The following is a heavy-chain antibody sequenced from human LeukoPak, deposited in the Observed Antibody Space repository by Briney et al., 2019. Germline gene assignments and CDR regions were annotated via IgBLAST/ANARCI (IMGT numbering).Heavy chain of an antibody. D-gene: IGHD1-26*01. CDR3: ARGGSYLSAFDI. V-gene: IGHV3-23*01. CDR1: GFTFNNYG. Sequence: PGGSLRLSCAASGFTFNNYGMIWVRQAPGKWLEWVSGIRGSADITYYTESVKGRFTISRDNSKNTLYLQMNSLRAEDTAVYYCARGGSYLSAFDIWGQGTMVTVSS. CDR2: IRGSADIT. J-gene: IGHJ3*02.